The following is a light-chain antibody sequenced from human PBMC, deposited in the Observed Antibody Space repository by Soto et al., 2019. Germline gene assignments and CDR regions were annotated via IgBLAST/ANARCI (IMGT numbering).Light chain of an antibody. CDR1: QSISSW. CDR2: EAS. CDR3: QQYNSYSSWT. Sequence: DIQMTQSPSTLSASVGDRVTITCRASQSISSWLAWYQQKPGKAPKLLIYEASSLESGVPPRLSGSGSGTEFPLTISSLQPDEFADNYCQQYNSYSSWTFGQGTKVEIK. V-gene: IGKV1-5*01. J-gene: IGKJ1*01.